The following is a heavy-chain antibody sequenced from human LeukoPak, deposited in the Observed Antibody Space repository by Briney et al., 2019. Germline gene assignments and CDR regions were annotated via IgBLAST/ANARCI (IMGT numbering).Heavy chain of an antibody. CDR1: GFTFSSYA. J-gene: IGHJ4*02. D-gene: IGHD7-27*01. Sequence: GGSLRLSCAASGFTFSSYAMNWVRQAPGKGLEWVSTITTSDGNTYYADSVKGRFTVSRDNSKNTLFLQMNSLRAEDTAVYYCAKDGGLWVSAHWGDSWGRGTLVTVSS. CDR3: AKDGGLWVSAHWGDS. CDR2: ITTSDGNT. V-gene: IGHV3-23*01.